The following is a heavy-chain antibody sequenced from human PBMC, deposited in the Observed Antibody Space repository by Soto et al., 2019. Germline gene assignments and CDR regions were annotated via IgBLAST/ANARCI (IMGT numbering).Heavy chain of an antibody. CDR1: GYTFTSYG. D-gene: IGHD2-15*01. CDR2: ISAYNGNT. V-gene: IGHV1-18*01. Sequence: QVQLVQSGAEVKKPGASVKVSCKASGYTFTSYGISWVRQAPGQGLEWMGWISAYNGNTNYAQKLQGRVTMTTDTPTSTAYMELRSLRSDDTAVYYCARGGDIVVVVAATDDAFDIWGQGTMVTVSS. CDR3: ARGGDIVVVVAATDDAFDI. J-gene: IGHJ3*02.